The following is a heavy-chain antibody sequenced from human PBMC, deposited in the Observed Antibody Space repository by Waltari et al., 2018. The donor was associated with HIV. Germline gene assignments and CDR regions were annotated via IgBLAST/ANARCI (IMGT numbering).Heavy chain of an antibody. CDR1: VTNFAGYW. Sequence: EEKLVQSGAEGKEPGESLKISCKSFVTNFAGYWVGWVRQMPGKGLAWVGVIYPGDSDAVYSPSFQGRVIMSTDSSISTVYLQWSSLRASDTAMYYCARRKGDYRTAFDIWGQGTMVTASS. J-gene: IGHJ3*02. CDR2: IYPGDSDA. CDR3: ARRKGDYRTAFDI. D-gene: IGHD4-17*01. V-gene: IGHV5-51*01.